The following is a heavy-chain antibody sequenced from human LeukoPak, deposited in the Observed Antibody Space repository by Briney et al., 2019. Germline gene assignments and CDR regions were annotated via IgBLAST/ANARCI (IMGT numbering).Heavy chain of an antibody. D-gene: IGHD1-26*01. CDR2: ISGTGGST. CDR3: ARGAPIVGVTWYYFDY. V-gene: IGHV3-23*01. J-gene: IGHJ4*02. Sequence: GGSLRLSCAASGFTFSAYAMTWVRQAPEKGLEWVSAISGTGGSTYYVDSVKGRFTISRDNSKNTLFLQMNSLRAEDTAMYYCARGAPIVGVTWYYFDYWGQGTLVTVSS. CDR1: GFTFSAYA.